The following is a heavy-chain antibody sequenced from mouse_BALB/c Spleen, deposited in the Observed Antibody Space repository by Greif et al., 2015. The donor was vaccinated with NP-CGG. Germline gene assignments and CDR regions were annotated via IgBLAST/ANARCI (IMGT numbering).Heavy chain of an antibody. CDR2: ISTYYGDA. V-gene: IGHV1S137*01. J-gene: IGHJ1*01. Sequence: QVQLQQSGAELVRPGVSVKISCKGSGYTFTDYAMHWVKQSHAKSLEWIGVISTYYGDASYNQKFKGKATMTVDKSSSTAYMELARLTSEDSAIYYCARYYYGSSYWCFDVWGAGTTVTVSS. CDR1: GYTFTDYA. D-gene: IGHD1-1*01. CDR3: ARYYYGSSYWCFDV.